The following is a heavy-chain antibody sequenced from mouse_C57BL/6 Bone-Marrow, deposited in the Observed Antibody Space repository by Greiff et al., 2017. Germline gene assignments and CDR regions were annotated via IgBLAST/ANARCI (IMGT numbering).Heavy chain of an antibody. CDR3: TRDKGAGHFDY. CDR2: ISSGGDYI. J-gene: IGHJ2*01. V-gene: IGHV5-9-1*02. CDR1: GFTFSSYV. Sequence: EVKVVESGEGLVKPGGSLKLSCAASGFTFSSYVMSWVRQTPEKRLEWVAYISSGGDYIYYADTVKGRFTISRDNARNTLYLQMSSLKSEDTAMYYCTRDKGAGHFDYWGQGTTLTVSS.